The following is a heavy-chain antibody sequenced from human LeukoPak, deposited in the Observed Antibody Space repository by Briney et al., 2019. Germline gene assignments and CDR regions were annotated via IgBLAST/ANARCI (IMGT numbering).Heavy chain of an antibody. CDR3: ARGPDCSSTSCHREFDY. CDR2: IYYSGST. J-gene: IGHJ4*02. CDR1: GGSISSSSYY. Sequence: SETLSLTCTVSGGSISSSSYYWSWIRQPPGKGLEWIGYIYYSGSTNYNPSLKSRVTISVDTSKNQFSLKLSSVTAADTAVYYCARGPDCSSTSCHREFDYWGQGTLVTVSS. V-gene: IGHV4-61*01. D-gene: IGHD2-2*01.